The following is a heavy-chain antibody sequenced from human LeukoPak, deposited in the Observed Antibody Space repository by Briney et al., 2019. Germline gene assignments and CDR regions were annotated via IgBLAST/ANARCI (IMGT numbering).Heavy chain of an antibody. D-gene: IGHD3-22*01. Sequence: SETLSLTCAVYGGSFSGYYWSWIRQPPGKGLEWIGEINHSGSTNYNPSLKSRVTISVDTSKNQFSLKLSSVTAADTAVYYCARGSGDSSGYHSPPWGQGTLVTVSS. CDR2: INHSGST. J-gene: IGHJ5*02. CDR3: ARGSGDSSGYHSPP. V-gene: IGHV4-34*01. CDR1: GGSFSGYY.